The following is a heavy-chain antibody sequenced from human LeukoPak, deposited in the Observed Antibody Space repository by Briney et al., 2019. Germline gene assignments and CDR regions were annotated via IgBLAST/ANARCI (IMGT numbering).Heavy chain of an antibody. CDR3: ARWHWVYYMDV. CDR1: GFTFDDYA. Sequence: PGRSLRLSCAASGFTFDDYAMHWVRQAPGKGLEWVSGISWNSGSIGYADSVKGRFTISRDNAKNTLYLQMNSLRAEDTAVYYCARWHWVYYMDVWGKGTTVTISS. J-gene: IGHJ6*03. V-gene: IGHV3-9*01. D-gene: IGHD4-23*01. CDR2: ISWNSGSI.